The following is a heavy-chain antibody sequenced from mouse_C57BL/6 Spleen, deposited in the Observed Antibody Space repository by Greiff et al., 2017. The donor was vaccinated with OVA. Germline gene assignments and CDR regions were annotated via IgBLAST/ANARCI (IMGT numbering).Heavy chain of an antibody. J-gene: IGHJ2*01. CDR1: GYTFTSYW. CDR2: IHPNSGST. D-gene: IGHD2-2*01. Sequence: VQLQQPGAELVKPGASVKLSCKASGYTFTSYWMHWVKQRPGQGLEWIGMIHPNSGSTNYNEKFKSKATLTVDKSSSTAYMQLSSLTSEDSAVYYCAREDYGYDVDYWGQGTTLTVAS. V-gene: IGHV1-64*01. CDR3: AREDYGYDVDY.